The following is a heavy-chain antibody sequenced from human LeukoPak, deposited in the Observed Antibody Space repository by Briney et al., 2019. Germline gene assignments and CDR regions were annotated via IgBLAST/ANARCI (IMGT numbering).Heavy chain of an antibody. CDR3: ARDINNLSGFDP. CDR1: GGTFSSCA. J-gene: IGHJ5*02. CDR2: IIPIFGTA. D-gene: IGHD1-14*01. V-gene: IGHV1-69*13. Sequence: ASVKVSCKASGGTFSSCAISWVRQAPGQGLEWMGGIIPIFGTANYAQKFQGRVTITADESTSTAYMELSSLRSEDTAVYYCARDINNLSGFDPWGQGTLVTVSS.